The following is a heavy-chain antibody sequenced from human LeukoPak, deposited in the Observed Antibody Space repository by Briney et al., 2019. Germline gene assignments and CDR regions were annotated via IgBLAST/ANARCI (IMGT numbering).Heavy chain of an antibody. D-gene: IGHD6-19*01. J-gene: IGHJ4*02. V-gene: IGHV3-23*01. Sequence: GGSLRLSCAASGFTFNNYAMSWVRQAPGKGLEWVSGITGGGTTTSYAGSVKGRFTISRDNSKNTLFLQMNSLRAEDTAVYYCAKGTSGWYWRFDYWGQGTLVTVSS. CDR3: AKGTSGWYWRFDY. CDR1: GFTFNNYA. CDR2: ITGGGTTT.